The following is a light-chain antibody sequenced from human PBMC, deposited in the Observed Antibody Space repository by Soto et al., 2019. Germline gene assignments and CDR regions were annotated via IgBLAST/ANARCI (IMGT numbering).Light chain of an antibody. CDR1: QDISTL. V-gene: IGKV1D-12*01. CDR3: QQADSFPLT. J-gene: IGKJ4*01. Sequence: DMHITQSPSSVSASIGDTVTITCRASQDISTLLAWYQQKPVKAPKLLIYGASTLESGVPSRFSGRGSGTDFTLTISSLKTEDFATYFCQQADSFPLTFGGGTKV. CDR2: GAS.